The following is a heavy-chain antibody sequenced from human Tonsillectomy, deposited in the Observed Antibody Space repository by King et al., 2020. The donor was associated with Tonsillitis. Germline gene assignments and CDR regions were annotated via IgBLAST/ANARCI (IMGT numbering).Heavy chain of an antibody. CDR1: GFTFSSYA. V-gene: IGHV3-23*04. CDR2: ISGSGGST. CDR3: AKESRYCSSTSCYSDY. Sequence: VQLVESGGGLVQPGGSLRLSCAASGFTFSSYAMSWVRQAPGKGLEWVSAISGSGGSTYYADSVKGRFTISRDNSKNTLYLQMNSLRAEDTAVYYCAKESRYCSSTSCYSDYWGQGTLVTVSS. J-gene: IGHJ4*02. D-gene: IGHD2-2*01.